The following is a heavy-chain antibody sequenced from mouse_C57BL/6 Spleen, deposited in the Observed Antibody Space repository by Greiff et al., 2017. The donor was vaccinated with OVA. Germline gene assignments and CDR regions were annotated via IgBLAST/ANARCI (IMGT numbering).Heavy chain of an antibody. CDR2: IYPGSGNT. Sequence: VQLQESGAELVRPGASVKLSCKASGYTFTDYYLNWVKQRPGQGLEWIARIYPGSGNTYYNEKFKGKATLTAEKSSSTAYMHLSSLTSEDSAVYFCAREDRGDAMDYWGQGTSVTVSS. J-gene: IGHJ4*01. V-gene: IGHV1-76*01. CDR3: AREDRGDAMDY. CDR1: GYTFTDYY.